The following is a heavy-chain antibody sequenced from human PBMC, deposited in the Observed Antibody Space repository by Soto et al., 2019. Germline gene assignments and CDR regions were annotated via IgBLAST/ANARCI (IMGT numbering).Heavy chain of an antibody. CDR3: ATSMRHTLNP. CDR1: GFTFSSHW. D-gene: IGHD2-8*01. CDR2: INQAGSDQ. J-gene: IGHJ5*02. V-gene: IGHV3-7*01. Sequence: EVQVVESGGGLVQPGGSLRLSCAASGFTFSSHWMTWVRQVPGKGLEWVANINQAGSDQYYVDSVKGRFTISRDNAKNSLCLHMNSLRVEVTAVYYWATSMRHTLNPWGQGTLVTVSS.